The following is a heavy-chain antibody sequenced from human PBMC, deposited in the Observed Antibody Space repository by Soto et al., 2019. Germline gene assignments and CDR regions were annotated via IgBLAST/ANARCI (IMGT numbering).Heavy chain of an antibody. V-gene: IGHV3-30*18. CDR1: GFAFSDFG. CDR2: ISHDGSKR. CDR3: AKTATYVDGYDNTGYSSEDY. J-gene: IGHJ4*01. D-gene: IGHD3-22*01. Sequence: GGSLRLSCEVSGFAFSDFGLDWVRQAPGKGLEWVAIISHDGSKRFYADSVKGRFTISRDNSKNTLYLQMSSLRPEDTALYYCAKTATYVDGYDNTGYSSEDYWGHGTLVTVSS.